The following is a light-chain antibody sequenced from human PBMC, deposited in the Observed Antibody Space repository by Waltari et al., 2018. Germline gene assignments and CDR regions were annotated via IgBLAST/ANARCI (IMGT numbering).Light chain of an antibody. CDR1: QSVNNY. J-gene: IGKJ3*01. CDR3: QQYSSSPLT. CDR2: GAS. V-gene: IGKV3-20*01. Sequence: EIVLTQSPGTLSLSPGERATLSCRASQSVNNYLAWFQQKPGQAPRLLIHGASSGATGIPDRISGSGSGTDFTLTISGLEPQDFAVYYCQQYSSSPLTFGPGTKVDIK.